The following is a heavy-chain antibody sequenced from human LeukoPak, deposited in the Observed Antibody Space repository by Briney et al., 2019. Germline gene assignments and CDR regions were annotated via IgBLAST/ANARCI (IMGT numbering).Heavy chain of an antibody. V-gene: IGHV3-13*01. J-gene: IGHJ4*02. CDR1: GFTFSSYD. Sequence: GGSLRLSCAASGFTFSSYDMHWVRQATGKGLEWVSAIDTAGDTYYPGSVKGRFTISRENAKNSLYLQMNSLRAGDTAVYYCARKVGGSGWYYFDYWGQGTLVTVSS. CDR2: IDTAGDT. D-gene: IGHD6-19*01. CDR3: ARKVGGSGWYYFDY.